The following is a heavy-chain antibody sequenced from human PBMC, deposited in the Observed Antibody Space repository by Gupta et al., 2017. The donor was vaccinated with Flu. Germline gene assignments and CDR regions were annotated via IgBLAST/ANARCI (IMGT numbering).Heavy chain of an antibody. J-gene: IGHJ6*01. Sequence: AMHWVRQAPERVLECVADISHDGGKTYDTDSVNGRFTISRDNSKNTLYLKLDSLRTVETAVYYCARDTAVCSNSSCLMDIWWKVATVIVSS. CDR2: ISHDGGKT. CDR3: ARDTAVCSNSSCLMDI. D-gene: IGHD6-6*01. CDR1: A. V-gene: IGHV3-30*04.